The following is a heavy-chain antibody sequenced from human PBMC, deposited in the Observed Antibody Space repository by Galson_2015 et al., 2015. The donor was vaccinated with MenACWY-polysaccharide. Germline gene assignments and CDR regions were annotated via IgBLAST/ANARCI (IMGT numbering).Heavy chain of an antibody. Sequence: SLRLSCAGSGFRFDDYAMHWVRQAPGKGLEWVSGISWNSGNKDYADSVKGRFTISRDNARNYLYLQLNSLRVEDTALYYCAKAHGGNSVYDGSHVWGQGTMVTVSPGSARDPHCGAGCSIHDAFDVWGQGTKVTVSS. J-gene: IGHJ3*01. D-gene: IGHD4-23*01. V-gene: IGHV3-9*01. CDR2: ISWNSGNK. CDR1: GFRFDDYA. CDR3: AKAHGGNSVYDGSHVWGQGTMVTVSPGSARDPHCGAGCSIHDAFDV.